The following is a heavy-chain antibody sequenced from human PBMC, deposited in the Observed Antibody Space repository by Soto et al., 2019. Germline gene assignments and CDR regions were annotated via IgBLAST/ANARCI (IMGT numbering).Heavy chain of an antibody. CDR3: ARDSLSYYYDSSGFRY. J-gene: IGHJ4*02. Sequence: QVQLVESGGGVVQPGRSLRLSCAASGFTFSSYGMHWVRQAPGKGLEWVAVIWYDGSNKYYADSVKGRFTTSRDNSKNTLYLQMNSLRAEDTAVYYCARDSLSYYYDSSGFRYCGQGTLVTVSS. CDR2: IWYDGSNK. CDR1: GFTFSSYG. D-gene: IGHD3-22*01. V-gene: IGHV3-33*01.